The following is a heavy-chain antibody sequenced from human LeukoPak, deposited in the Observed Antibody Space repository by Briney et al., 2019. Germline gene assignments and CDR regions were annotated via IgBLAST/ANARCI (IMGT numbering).Heavy chain of an antibody. CDR1: GFAFSDCG. CDR3: ARDLPPAPWNGMDV. V-gene: IGHV3-30*03. J-gene: IGHJ6*02. Sequence: GRSLRLSCAASGFAFSDCGMHWVRQFPGKGLEWVAVVPFDVRNIYYADSVKGRFTISRDNSKNTLYLQMNSLRPEDTAVYYCARDLPPAPWNGMDVWGQGTTVTVSS. D-gene: IGHD2-2*01. CDR2: VPFDVRNI.